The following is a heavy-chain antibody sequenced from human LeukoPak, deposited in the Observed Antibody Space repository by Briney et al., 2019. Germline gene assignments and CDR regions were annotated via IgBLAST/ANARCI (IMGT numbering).Heavy chain of an antibody. D-gene: IGHD6-6*01. J-gene: IGHJ5*02. Sequence: ASVKVSCKASGYTFTGYYMHWVRQAPGQGLEWMGWINPNSGGTNYAQKFQGRVTMTRDTSISTVYMELSRLRSDDTAVYYCARDMETYSSSSPWFDPWGQGTLVTVPS. CDR1: GYTFTGYY. CDR3: ARDMETYSSSSPWFDP. CDR2: INPNSGGT. V-gene: IGHV1-2*02.